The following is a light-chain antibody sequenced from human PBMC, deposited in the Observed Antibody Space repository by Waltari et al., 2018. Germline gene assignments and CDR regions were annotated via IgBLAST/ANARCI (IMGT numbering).Light chain of an antibody. J-gene: IGKJ5*01. CDR1: QSISTY. V-gene: IGKV3-11*01. CDR3: HQRGSWPIT. Sequence: VLTQSPATLSLSPGAGATLSCRARQSISTYLAWFQQRPGQAPRLPIYDASTRAAAVPARFSGSGSGTDFTLSISSLEPEDFAVYYCHQRGSWPITFGQGTRLEIK. CDR2: DAS.